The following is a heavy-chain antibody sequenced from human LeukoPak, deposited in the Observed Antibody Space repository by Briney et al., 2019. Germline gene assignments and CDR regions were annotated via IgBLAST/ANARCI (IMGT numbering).Heavy chain of an antibody. V-gene: IGHV3-21*01. D-gene: IGHD3-10*01. J-gene: IGHJ4*02. Sequence: GGSLRLSCAASGFTFSSYSMNWVRQAPRKGLEWVSSISSSSSYIFYADSVKGRFTISRDNAKNSLYLQMNSLRAEDTAVYYCAREATYYGSGSYSPDWGQGTLVTVSS. CDR2: ISSSSSYI. CDR3: AREATYYGSGSYSPD. CDR1: GFTFSSYS.